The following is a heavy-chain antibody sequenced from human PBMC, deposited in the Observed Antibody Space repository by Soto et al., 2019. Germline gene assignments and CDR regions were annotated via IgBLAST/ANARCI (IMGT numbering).Heavy chain of an antibody. CDR3: ARTSLAAAGTGVGN. Sequence: QVQLVESGGGLVKPGGSLRLSCAASGFTFSDYYMTWIRQAPGKGLEWISYISSSSSFAKYADSVKGRFTIARDNAKNSLYLQMNSLRAEDTAVYYCARTSLAAAGTGVGNWGQGTLVTVSS. CDR1: GFTFSDYY. J-gene: IGHJ4*02. D-gene: IGHD6-13*01. CDR2: ISSSSSFA. V-gene: IGHV3-11*05.